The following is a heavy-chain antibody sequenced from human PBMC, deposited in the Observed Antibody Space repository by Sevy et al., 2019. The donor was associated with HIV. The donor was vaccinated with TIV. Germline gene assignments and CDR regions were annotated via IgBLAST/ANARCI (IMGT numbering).Heavy chain of an antibody. CDR1: GFTFSSYW. D-gene: IGHD2-15*01. CDR3: ARDHSDSRYYFDY. V-gene: IGHV3-7*03. J-gene: IGHJ4*02. CDR2: IKQDGSEK. Sequence: GGSLRLSCAASGFTFSSYWMSWVRQAPGKGLEWVANIKQDGSEKDYVDSVKGRFTISRDNAKNSLYLQMNSLRAEDTALYYCARDHSDSRYYFDYWGQGTLVTVSS.